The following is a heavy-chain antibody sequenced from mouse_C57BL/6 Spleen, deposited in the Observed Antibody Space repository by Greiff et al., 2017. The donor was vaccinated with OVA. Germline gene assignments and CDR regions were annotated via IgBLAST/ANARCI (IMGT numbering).Heavy chain of an antibody. V-gene: IGHV1-80*01. CDR2: IYPGDGDT. Sequence: QVQLKESGAELVKPGASVKISCKASGYAFSSYWMNWVKQRPGKGLEWIGQIYPGDGDTNYNGKFKGKATLTADKSSSTAYMQLSSLTSEDSAVYFCERSTGTRGTNWYFDVWGTGTTVTVSS. D-gene: IGHD4-1*01. J-gene: IGHJ1*03. CDR3: ERSTGTRGTNWYFDV. CDR1: GYAFSSYW.